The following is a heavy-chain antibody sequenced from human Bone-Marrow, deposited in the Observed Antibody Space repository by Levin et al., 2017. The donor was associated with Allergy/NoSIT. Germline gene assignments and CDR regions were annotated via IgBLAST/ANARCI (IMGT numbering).Heavy chain of an antibody. CDR1: GFTVSSNY. CDR3: AREMVVVAATLAAFDI. CDR2: IYSGGST. V-gene: IGHV3-66*01. D-gene: IGHD2-15*01. Sequence: SCAASGFTVSSNYMSWVRQAPGKGLEWVSVIYSGGSTYYADSVKGRFTISRDNSKNTLYLQMNSLRAEDTAVYYCAREMVVVAATLAAFDIWGQGTMVTVSS. J-gene: IGHJ3*02.